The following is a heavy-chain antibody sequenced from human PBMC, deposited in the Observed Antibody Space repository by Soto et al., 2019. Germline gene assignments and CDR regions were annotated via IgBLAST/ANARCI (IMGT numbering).Heavy chain of an antibody. CDR3: ARSLLQGDF. D-gene: IGHD2-21*01. V-gene: IGHV1-46*04. J-gene: IGHJ4*02. Sequence: QVQLVQSGAEVKKPGASVKISCKASGYTFIHYYIHWVRQAPGQGLEWMALINPNGGSTNYAKKLPGRLTVTTDTSTTTVAIELNSLESDDTAVYFCARSLLQGDFWGQGTLVTVSS. CDR2: INPNGGST. CDR1: GYTFIHYY.